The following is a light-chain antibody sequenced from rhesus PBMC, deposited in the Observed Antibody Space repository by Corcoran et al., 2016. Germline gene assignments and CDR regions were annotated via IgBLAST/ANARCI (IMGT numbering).Light chain of an antibody. CDR1: QGISNN. J-gene: IGKJ1*01. Sequence: DIQMTQSPSSLSASVGDTVTITCRASQGISNNLAWYQQKPGKVPKLLIYYASTLQSGVPSRVSGSGSGTDFILTISSLQPEDFAPYYWQHGYGICPTFGQGTKVEIK. V-gene: IGKV1S15*01. CDR3: QHGYGICPT. CDR2: YAS.